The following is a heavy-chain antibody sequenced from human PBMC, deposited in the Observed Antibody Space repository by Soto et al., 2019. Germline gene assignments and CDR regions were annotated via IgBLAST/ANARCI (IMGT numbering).Heavy chain of an antibody. Sequence: EVQLVESGGGLVQPGGSLRLSCAASGFTFSSYWMSWVRQAPGKGLEWVANIKQDGSEKYYVDSVKGRFTISRDNAKNSLYLQMNRLRAEDTAVYYCARDWSYYGDYGYYYYYMDVWGKGTTVTVSS. V-gene: IGHV3-7*01. J-gene: IGHJ6*03. CDR1: GFTFSSYW. CDR2: IKQDGSEK. CDR3: ARDWSYYGDYGYYYYYMDV. D-gene: IGHD4-17*01.